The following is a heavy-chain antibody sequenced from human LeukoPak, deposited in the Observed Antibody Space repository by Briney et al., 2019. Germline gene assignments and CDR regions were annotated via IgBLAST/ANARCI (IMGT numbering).Heavy chain of an antibody. CDR2: IYYSGST. J-gene: IGHJ6*03. V-gene: IGHV4-39*07. Sequence: SETLSLTCTVSGASISSGDYYWSWIRQPPGKGLEWIGSIYYSGSTYYNPSLKSRVTISVDTSKNQFSLKLSSVTAADTAVYYCARVTVDIVVVPAAIPHYYYYMDVWGKGTTVTVSS. CDR3: ARVTVDIVVVPAAIPHYYYYMDV. CDR1: GASISSGDYY. D-gene: IGHD2-2*01.